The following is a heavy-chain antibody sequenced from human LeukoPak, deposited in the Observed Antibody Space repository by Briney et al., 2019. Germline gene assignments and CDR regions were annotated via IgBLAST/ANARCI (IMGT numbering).Heavy chain of an antibody. CDR1: GFTFIVYY. D-gene: IGHD6-19*01. CDR2: INASSGGT. V-gene: IGHV1-2*03. Sequence: VASVKVSCKASGFTFIVYYMHGVPQAPGQGREGVVGINASSGGTNYVQKFQGRLSMTRDRSISTAYMELDRLRAHDPHVYYCASDTGARGWLVDYWGQGTLATVSS. CDR3: ASDTGARGWLVDY. J-gene: IGHJ4*02.